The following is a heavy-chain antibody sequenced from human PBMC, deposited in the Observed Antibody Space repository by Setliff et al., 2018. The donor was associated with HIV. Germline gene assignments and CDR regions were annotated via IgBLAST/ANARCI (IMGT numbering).Heavy chain of an antibody. Sequence: SVKVSCKASGYTFTTNYIHWARQAPGQGLEWMGGIIPIFGTANYAQKFQGRVTITADKSTSTAYMDLGSLRSDDTAVYYCARSLILGGAFDSWGQETMVTVSS. V-gene: IGHV1-69*06. CDR1: GYTFTTNY. CDR2: IIPIFGTA. CDR3: ARSLILGGAFDS. J-gene: IGHJ3*02. D-gene: IGHD3-16*01.